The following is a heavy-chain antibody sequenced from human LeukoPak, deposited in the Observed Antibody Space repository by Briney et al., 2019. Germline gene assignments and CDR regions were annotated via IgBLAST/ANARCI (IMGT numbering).Heavy chain of an antibody. CDR2: ISIKVGST. CDR1: GFTFTSYA. Sequence: GRSLRLSCAASGFTFTSYAMHWVRQPPGKGLGYDSAISIKVGSTYYANAVNGRFTISRDNSKTTLYLQMGSLRAEDMAVYYCARAHDLYGSGSYYISPSDYWGQGTLVTVSS. D-gene: IGHD3-10*01. CDR3: ARAHDLYGSGSYYISPSDY. V-gene: IGHV3-64*01. J-gene: IGHJ4*02.